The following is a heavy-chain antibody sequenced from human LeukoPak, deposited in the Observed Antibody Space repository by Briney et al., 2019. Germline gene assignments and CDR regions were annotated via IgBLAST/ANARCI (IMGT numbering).Heavy chain of an antibody. V-gene: IGHV1-2*02. Sequence: GASVKVSCKASGYTFTGYYMHWVRQAPGQGLEWMGWINPNSCGTNYAQKFQGRVTMTRDTSISTAYMELSRMRSDDTAVYYCARGRITMVRGGNGSRFDPWGQGTLVTVS. D-gene: IGHD3-10*01. CDR3: ARGRITMVRGGNGSRFDP. CDR2: INPNSCGT. J-gene: IGHJ5*02. CDR1: GYTFTGYY.